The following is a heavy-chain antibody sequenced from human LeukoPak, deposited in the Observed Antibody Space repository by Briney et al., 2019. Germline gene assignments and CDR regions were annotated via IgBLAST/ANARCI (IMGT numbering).Heavy chain of an antibody. CDR1: GGSISSYY. D-gene: IGHD1-26*01. V-gene: IGHV4-59*12. Sequence: SETLSLTCTVSGGSISSYYWSWIRQPPGKGLEWIGYIYYSGSTNYNPSLKSRVTISVDTSKNQVSLKLTSVTDADTAVYYCARTGGSYRPWGQGTLVTVSS. J-gene: IGHJ4*02. CDR2: IYYSGST. CDR3: ARTGGSYRP.